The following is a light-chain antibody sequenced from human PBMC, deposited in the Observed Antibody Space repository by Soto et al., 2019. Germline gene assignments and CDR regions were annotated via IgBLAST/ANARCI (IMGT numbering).Light chain of an antibody. V-gene: IGKV1-5*01. CDR2: DAS. J-gene: IGKJ4*01. Sequence: DIQMPQSPSTLSASVGDRVTITCRVSQSISSWLAWYQQKPGKAPKLLIYDASSLESGVPSRFSGSGSGTEFTLTISSLQPDDFATYYCQQYNSYSPLTFGGGTKVDIK. CDR1: QSISSW. CDR3: QQYNSYSPLT.